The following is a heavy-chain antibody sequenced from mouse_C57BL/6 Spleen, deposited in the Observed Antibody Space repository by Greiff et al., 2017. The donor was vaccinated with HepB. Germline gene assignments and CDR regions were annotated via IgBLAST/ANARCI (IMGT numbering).Heavy chain of an antibody. Sequence: VQLQQPGAELVMPGASVKLSCKASGYTFTSYWMHWVKQRPGQGLEWIGEIDPSDSYTNYNQKFKGKSTLTVDKSSSTAYMQLSSLTSEDSAVYYCARLRYDYDGGFAYWGQGTLVTVSA. CDR2: IDPSDSYT. CDR3: ARLRYDYDGGFAY. J-gene: IGHJ3*01. CDR1: GYTFTSYW. V-gene: IGHV1-69*01. D-gene: IGHD2-4*01.